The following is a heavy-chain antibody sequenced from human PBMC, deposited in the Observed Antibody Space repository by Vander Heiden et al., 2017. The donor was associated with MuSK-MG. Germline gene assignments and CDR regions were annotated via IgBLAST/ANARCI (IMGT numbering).Heavy chain of an antibody. CDR2: IYYSWST. D-gene: IGHD2-15*01. CDR3: ASVGCTAVSCYYYSYGMDV. J-gene: IGHJ6*02. V-gene: IGHV4-59*01. CDR1: GGSISSYY. Sequence: QVQLQESGPGLVKPSETLSLTCTVSGGSISSYYWSWIRQPPGKGLEWIGYIYYSWSTNYPPSLKMRVTISVDTSNIQFSLFLSSLTAAETAVYYCASVGCTAVSCYYYSYGMDVWGQGTTVTVSS.